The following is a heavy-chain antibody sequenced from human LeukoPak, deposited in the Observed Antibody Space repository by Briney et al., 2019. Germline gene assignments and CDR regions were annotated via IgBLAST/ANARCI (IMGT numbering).Heavy chain of an antibody. V-gene: IGHV3-48*04. J-gene: IGHJ4*02. Sequence: GGSLRLSCTASGFTFTSYAMTWVRQAPGKGLEWVSYISSSSSTIYYADSVKGRFTISRDNAKNSLYLQMNSLRAEDTAVYYCARERISGYDYSFDYWGQGTLVTVSS. D-gene: IGHD5-12*01. CDR1: GFTFTSYA. CDR2: ISSSSSTI. CDR3: ARERISGYDYSFDY.